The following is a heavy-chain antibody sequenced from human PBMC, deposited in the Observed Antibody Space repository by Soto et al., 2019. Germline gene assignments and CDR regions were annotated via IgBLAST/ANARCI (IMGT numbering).Heavy chain of an antibody. CDR1: GGTFSSYS. D-gene: IGHD1-26*01. Sequence: QVQLVQSGAEVKKPGSSVKVSCKASGGTFSSYSINWVRQAPGQGLEWMGEIIPIFGTANYAQKFQGRVTITADESTSTAYMELSSLRAEDTAVYYCARDGGRHSGGIDYWGQGTRVTVSS. J-gene: IGHJ4*02. V-gene: IGHV1-69*01. CDR2: IIPIFGTA. CDR3: ARDGGRHSGGIDY.